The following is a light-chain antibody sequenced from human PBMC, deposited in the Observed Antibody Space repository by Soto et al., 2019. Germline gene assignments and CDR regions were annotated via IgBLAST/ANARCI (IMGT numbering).Light chain of an antibody. J-gene: IGLJ7*01. CDR1: SSNIGAGYD. CDR3: QSYDSSLSGAV. Sequence: QSVLTQPPSVSGAPGQRVTISCTGSSSNIGAGYDVHWYQQLPGTAPKLLIYGNNNRPSGVPDRFSGSKSGTSASLAITGLQAEDEADYYCQSYDSSLSGAVFGGGTPLTVL. CDR2: GNN. V-gene: IGLV1-40*01.